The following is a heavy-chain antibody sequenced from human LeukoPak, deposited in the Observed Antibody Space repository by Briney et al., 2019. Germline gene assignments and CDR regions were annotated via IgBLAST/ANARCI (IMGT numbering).Heavy chain of an antibody. Sequence: GGSLRLSCAASGFTFSNNWMTWVRQAPGKGLEWVSYISSSSSTIYYADSVKGRFTISRDNAKNSLYLQMNSLRAEDTAVYYCARGMYSSSWPDAFDIWGQGTMVTVSS. J-gene: IGHJ3*02. D-gene: IGHD6-13*01. CDR3: ARGMYSSSWPDAFDI. CDR1: GFTFSNNW. CDR2: ISSSSSTI. V-gene: IGHV3-48*01.